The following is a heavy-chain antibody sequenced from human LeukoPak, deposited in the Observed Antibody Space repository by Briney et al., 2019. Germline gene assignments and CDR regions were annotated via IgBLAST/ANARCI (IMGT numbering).Heavy chain of an antibody. CDR1: GGSISTGSYF. CDR3: ARDRAGGGYVSPSSYYYYMDV. V-gene: IGHV4-61*02. CDR2: IYTSGST. Sequence: SETLSLTCTVSGGSISTGSYFWSWIRQPAGKGLEWIGRIYTSGSTNYNPSLKSRVTMSVDTSKNQLSLKLSSVTAADTAVYYCARDRAGGGYVSPSSYYYYMDVWGKGTTVTVSS. D-gene: IGHD2-15*01. J-gene: IGHJ6*03.